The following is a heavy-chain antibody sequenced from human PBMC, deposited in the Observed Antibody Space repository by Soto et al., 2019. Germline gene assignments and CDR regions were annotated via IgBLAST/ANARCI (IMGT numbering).Heavy chain of an antibody. V-gene: IGHV3-9*01. CDR1: GFTFDDYA. Sequence: PGGSLRLSCAASGFTFDDYAMHWVRQAPGKGLEWVSGISWNSGSIGYADSVKGRFTISRDNAKNSLYLQMNSLRAEDTALYYCAKEKRTKFGELSNWGQGTLVTVSS. CDR3: AKEKRTKFGELSN. D-gene: IGHD3-10*01. CDR2: ISWNSGSI. J-gene: IGHJ4*02.